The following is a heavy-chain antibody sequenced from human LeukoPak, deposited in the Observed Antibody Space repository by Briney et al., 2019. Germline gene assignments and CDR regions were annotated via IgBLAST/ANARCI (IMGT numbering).Heavy chain of an antibody. CDR3: ARGAQQWLVHDWFDP. CDR2: IIPIFGTA. CDR1: GGTFSSYA. Sequence: SVKVSCKASGGTFSSYAISWVRQAPGQGLEWMGGIIPIFGTANYAQKFQGRVTITTDESTSTAYMELSSLRSEDTAVYYYARGAQQWLVHDWFDPWGQGTLVTVSS. D-gene: IGHD6-19*01. J-gene: IGHJ5*02. V-gene: IGHV1-69*05.